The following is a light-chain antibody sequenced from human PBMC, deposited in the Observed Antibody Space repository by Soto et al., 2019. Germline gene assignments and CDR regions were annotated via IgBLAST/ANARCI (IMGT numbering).Light chain of an antibody. CDR2: AAS. V-gene: IGKV1-6*01. CDR3: LQHSNFPFT. CDR1: QDIRND. J-gene: IGKJ2*01. Sequence: AIQMTQSPSSLSASVGDRVTITCRASQDIRNDLGWYQQKPGKAPKLLIYAASSLQSGVPSRFSGSGSGTDLSLTISSLQPEDFASYYCLQHSNFPFTFGQGTKLQIK.